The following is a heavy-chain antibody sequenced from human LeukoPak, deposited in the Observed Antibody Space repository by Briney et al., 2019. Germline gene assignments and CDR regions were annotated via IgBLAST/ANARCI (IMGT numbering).Heavy chain of an antibody. CDR2: ISYDGSNK. V-gene: IGHV3-30-3*01. Sequence: GRSLRLSSAASGFTFSSYAMHWVRQAPGKGLEWVAVISYDGSNKYYADSVKGRFTISRDNSKNTLYLQMNSLRAEDTAVYYCARVYCSGGSCYRNADYWGQGTLVTVSS. D-gene: IGHD2-15*01. CDR3: ARVYCSGGSCYRNADY. J-gene: IGHJ4*02. CDR1: GFTFSSYA.